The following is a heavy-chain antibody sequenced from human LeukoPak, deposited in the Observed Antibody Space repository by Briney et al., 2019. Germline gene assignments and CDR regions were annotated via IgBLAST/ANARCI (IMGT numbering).Heavy chain of an antibody. CDR1: GGSISSNNW. V-gene: IGHV4-4*02. CDR2: IYHSGRT. Sequence: SETLSLTCAVSGGSISSNNWWTWVRQPPGKGLEWIGEIYHSGRTNYNPSLKSRVTISVDTSKNQFSLKLSSVTAADTAVYYCARVEIVGATTGLVDYWGQGTLVTVSS. J-gene: IGHJ4*02. D-gene: IGHD1-26*01. CDR3: ARVEIVGATTGLVDY.